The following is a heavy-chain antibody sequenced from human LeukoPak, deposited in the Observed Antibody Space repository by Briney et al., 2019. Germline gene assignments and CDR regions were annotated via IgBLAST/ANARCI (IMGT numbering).Heavy chain of an antibody. J-gene: IGHJ5*02. CDR3: AKLKDYGDYLT. CDR2: IWYDGSDK. Sequence: GXXLRLSCAVSGFTFSSYGMHWVRQAPVKGLEWVAVIWYDGSDKYYADSVKGRFTISRDNSKNTLYLQMNSLRAEDTAVYYCAKLKDYGDYLTWGQGTLVTVSS. CDR1: GFTFSSYG. V-gene: IGHV3-33*06. D-gene: IGHD4-17*01.